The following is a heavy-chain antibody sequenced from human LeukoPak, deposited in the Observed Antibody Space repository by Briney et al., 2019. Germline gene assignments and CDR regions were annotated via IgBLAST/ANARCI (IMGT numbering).Heavy chain of an antibody. J-gene: IGHJ4*02. CDR1: GGTFSSYA. CDR3: AKTPYFDWLLYLGESGVYFDY. Sequence: SVKVSCKASGGTFSSYAISWVRQAPGQGLEWMGGIIPIFGTANYAQKFQGRVTITADESTSTAYMELSSLRSEDTAVYYCAKTPYFDWLLYLGESGVYFDYWGQGTLVTVSS. D-gene: IGHD3-9*01. CDR2: IIPIFGTA. V-gene: IGHV1-69*13.